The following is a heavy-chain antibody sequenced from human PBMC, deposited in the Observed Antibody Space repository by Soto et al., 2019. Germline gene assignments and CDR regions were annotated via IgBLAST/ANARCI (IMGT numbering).Heavy chain of an antibody. J-gene: IGHJ6*03. V-gene: IGHV3-66*01. CDR2: IYSGGST. Sequence: QPGGSLRLSCAASGVTVSSNYMSWVRQAPGKGLEWVSVIYSGGSTYYADSVKGRFTISRDNSKNTLYLQMNSLRAEDTAVYYCARGLNDYGDLGYYMDVWGKGTTVTVSS. CDR3: ARGLNDYGDLGYYMDV. D-gene: IGHD4-17*01. CDR1: GVTVSSNY.